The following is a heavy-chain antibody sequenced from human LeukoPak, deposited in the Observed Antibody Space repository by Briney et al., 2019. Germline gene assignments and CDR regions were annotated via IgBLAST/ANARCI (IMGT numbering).Heavy chain of an antibody. CDR3: ARTYYYDSSGPD. D-gene: IGHD3-22*01. J-gene: IGHJ4*02. CDR2: IYSGGTT. Sequence: GGSLRLSCAASGFTVSTNYLGWVRQAPGKGLEWVSVIYSGGTTHYADSVKGRFTISRDNSKNTLYLQMNSLRVEDTAVYYCARTYYYDSSGPDWGQGTLVTVSS. CDR1: GFTVSTNY. V-gene: IGHV3-66*01.